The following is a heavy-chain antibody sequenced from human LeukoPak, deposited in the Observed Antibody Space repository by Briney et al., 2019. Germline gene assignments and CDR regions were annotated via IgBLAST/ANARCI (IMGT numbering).Heavy chain of an antibody. V-gene: IGHV4-38-2*02. Sequence: KPSATLSLTCTVSGYSISSGYYWGWIRQPPGKRLEWVGSIHSSGNTYYNPTLKSRVTISVDTSKNQFSLNLTSVTAADTAVYYCARDPPPGGSSSWYADGMDVWGQGTTVTVSS. D-gene: IGHD6-13*01. CDR1: GYSISSGYY. CDR3: ARDPPPGGSSSWYADGMDV. J-gene: IGHJ6*02. CDR2: IHSSGNT.